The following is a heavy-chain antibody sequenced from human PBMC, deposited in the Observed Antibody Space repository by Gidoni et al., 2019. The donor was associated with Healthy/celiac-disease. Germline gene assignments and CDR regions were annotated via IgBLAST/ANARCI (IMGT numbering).Heavy chain of an antibody. CDR2: IIPIFGTA. V-gene: IGHV1-69*01. CDR1: GGTFSSYA. D-gene: IGHD4-17*01. J-gene: IGHJ6*02. Sequence: QVQLVQSGAEVKKPGSSVKASCKASGGTFSSYAISWVRQAPGQGLEWMGGIIPIFGTANYAPKFQGRVTITADDSTSTAYMELSSLRSEDTAVYYCARDPYGGNSGNYYYYYGMDVWGQGTTVTVSS. CDR3: ARDPYGGNSGNYYYYYGMDV.